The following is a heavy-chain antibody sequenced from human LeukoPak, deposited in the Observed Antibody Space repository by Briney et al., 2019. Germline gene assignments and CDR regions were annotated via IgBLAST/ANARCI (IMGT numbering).Heavy chain of an antibody. CDR3: ARARRGGSYWFDY. CDR1: GFTFSSYS. J-gene: IGHJ4*02. Sequence: GGSLRLSCAASGFTFSSYSMNWVRQAPGKGLEWVSSISSSSSYIYYADSVKGRFTISRDNSKNTLYLQMNSLRAEDTAVYYCARARRGGSYWFDYWGQGTLVTVSS. D-gene: IGHD2-8*02. V-gene: IGHV3-21*04. CDR2: ISSSSSYI.